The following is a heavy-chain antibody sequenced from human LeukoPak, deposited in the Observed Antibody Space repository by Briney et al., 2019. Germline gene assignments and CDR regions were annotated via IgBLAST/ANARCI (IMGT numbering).Heavy chain of an antibody. V-gene: IGHV4-34*01. D-gene: IGHD3-10*01. Sequence: SETLSLTCAVYGGSFSGYYCSWIRQPQGKGLQWVGEIDNRGSRNHNPSLKSRVTISLDTSKNQFSLKLSSVTPADTAVYYCARALASDGTGSYHYWGQGTLVTVSS. CDR1: GGSFSGYY. J-gene: IGHJ4*02. CDR3: ARALASDGTGSYHY. CDR2: IDNRGSR.